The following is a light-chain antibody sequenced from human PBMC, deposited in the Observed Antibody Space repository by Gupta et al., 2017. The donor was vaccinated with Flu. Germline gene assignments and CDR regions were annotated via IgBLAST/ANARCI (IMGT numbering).Light chain of an antibody. J-gene: IGLJ2*01. Sequence: QSALTQPRSVSGSPGQSVTISCPGTSSDVGAYNFVSWYQQHPGKAPKLMIYDVSEWPSGVPDRFSGSKSGNTASLTISGLQAEDEADYCCCSYAGSYSVIFGGGTKLTVL. V-gene: IGLV2-11*01. CDR1: SSDVGAYNF. CDR3: CSYAGSYSVI. CDR2: DVS.